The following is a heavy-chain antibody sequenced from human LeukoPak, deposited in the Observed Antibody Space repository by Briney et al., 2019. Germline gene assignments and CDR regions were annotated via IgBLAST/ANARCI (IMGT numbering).Heavy chain of an antibody. Sequence: AXSGFTFSSYGXXWVRQAPGKGXEWXAVIWYDGSNKYYADSVKGRFTISRDNSKNTLYLQMNSLRAEDTAVYYCARDSGGYSGYDSYYFDYWGQGTLVTVSS. J-gene: IGHJ4*02. CDR3: ARDSGGYSGYDSYYFDY. D-gene: IGHD5-12*01. CDR1: GFTFSSYG. V-gene: IGHV3-33*01. CDR2: IWYDGSNK.